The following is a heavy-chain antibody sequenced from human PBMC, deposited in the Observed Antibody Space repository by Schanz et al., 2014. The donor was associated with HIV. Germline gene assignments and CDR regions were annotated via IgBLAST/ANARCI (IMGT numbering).Heavy chain of an antibody. CDR2: IWFVGSNK. CDR1: GFTFSDFG. Sequence: QVQLVESGGGVVQPGRSLRLSCAASGFTFSDFGMNWVRQAPGKGLEWVAIIWFVGSNKYYADSVKGRFTISRDNSKNTVYLQAKSLRPEDTAVYYCAKDRNQYDSRYIGKGNYYYYYGMDVWGQGTTVTVSS. V-gene: IGHV3-33*06. CDR3: AKDRNQYDSRYIGKGNYYYYYGMDV. D-gene: IGHD3-22*01. J-gene: IGHJ6*02.